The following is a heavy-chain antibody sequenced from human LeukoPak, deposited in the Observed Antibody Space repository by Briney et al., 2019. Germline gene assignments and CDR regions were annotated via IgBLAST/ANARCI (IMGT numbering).Heavy chain of an antibody. V-gene: IGHV3-23*01. CDR3: VKDSNDYVWGSYRTFLEN. Sequence: PGGSLRLSCAASGFTFSNYAMRWVRQAPGKGLEWVSAISGNGGSTYYADSVKGRFTISRDNSKNSLYLQINSLRAEDTAVYYCVKDSNDYVWGSYRTFLENWGQGTLVTVSP. CDR1: GFTFSNYA. J-gene: IGHJ4*02. CDR2: ISGNGGST. D-gene: IGHD3-16*02.